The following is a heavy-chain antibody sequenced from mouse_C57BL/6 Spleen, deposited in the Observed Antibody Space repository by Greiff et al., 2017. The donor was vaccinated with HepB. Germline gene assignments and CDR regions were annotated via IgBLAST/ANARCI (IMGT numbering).Heavy chain of an antibody. J-gene: IGHJ1*03. CDR1: GFTFSDYY. CDR3: ARRRTTAYWYFDV. V-gene: IGHV5-16*01. D-gene: IGHD1-2*01. Sequence: VQVVESEGGLVQPGSSMKLSCTASGFTFSDYYMALVRQVPEKGLEWVANINYDGSSTYYLDSLKSRFIISRDNAKNILYLQMSSLKSEDTATYYCARRRTTAYWYFDVWGTGTTVTVSS. CDR2: INYDGSST.